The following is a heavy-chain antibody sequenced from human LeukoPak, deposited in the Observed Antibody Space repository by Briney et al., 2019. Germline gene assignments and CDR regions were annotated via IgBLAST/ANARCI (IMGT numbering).Heavy chain of an antibody. CDR3: ARVYRDTYGQN. J-gene: IGHJ4*02. V-gene: IGHV1-18*04. CDR2: ISAYNGNT. CDR1: GYTFTSYG. D-gene: IGHD5-18*01. Sequence: ASVKVSCKASGYTFTSYGISWVRQAPGQGLEWMGWISAYNGNTNYAQKLQDRVTMTTDTSTSTAYVELRSLRSDDTAVYYCARVYRDTYGQNWGQGTLITVSS.